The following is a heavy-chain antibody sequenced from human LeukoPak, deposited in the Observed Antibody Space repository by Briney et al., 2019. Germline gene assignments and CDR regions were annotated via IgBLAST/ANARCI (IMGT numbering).Heavy chain of an antibody. CDR1: GFTFSSYS. J-gene: IGHJ4*02. CDR3: ARIYDSSGYYYVPNPFDY. Sequence: GGSLRLSCAASGFTFSSYSMNWVRQAPGKGLEWVSSISSSSSYIYYADSVKGRFTISRDNAKNSLYLQMNSLRAEDTAVYYCARIYDSSGYYYVPNPFDYWGQGTLVTVSS. CDR2: ISSSSSYI. D-gene: IGHD3-22*01. V-gene: IGHV3-21*01.